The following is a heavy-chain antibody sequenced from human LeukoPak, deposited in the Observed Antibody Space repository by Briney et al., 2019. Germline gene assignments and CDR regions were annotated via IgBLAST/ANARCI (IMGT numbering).Heavy chain of an antibody. CDR3: ARGRIEYYYGSGSYHYYYYYMDV. CDR2: ISYDGSNK. D-gene: IGHD3-10*01. J-gene: IGHJ6*03. CDR1: GFTFSSYA. Sequence: GGSLRLSCAASGFTFSSYAMHWVRQAPGKGLEWVAVISYDGSNKYYADSVKGRFTISRDNSKNTLYLQMNSLRAEDTAVYYCARGRIEYYYGSGSYHYYYYYMDVWGKGTTVTISS. V-gene: IGHV3-30*04.